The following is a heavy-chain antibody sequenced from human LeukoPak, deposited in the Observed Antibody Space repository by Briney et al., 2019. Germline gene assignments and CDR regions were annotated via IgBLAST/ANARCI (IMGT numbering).Heavy chain of an antibody. CDR3: ARIGPGRDGSNSFDQ. J-gene: IGHJ4*02. CDR2: INYNGIYI. CDR1: GLTFSSYD. V-gene: IGHV3-21*01. Sequence: GGSLRLSCAASGLTFSSYDMTWVRQAPGKGLEYVSSINYNGIYIFSADSVKGRFTISRDNAKNPLYLEMNSLRVEDTAFYYCARIGPGRDGSNSFDQWGQGTLVIVSS. D-gene: IGHD5-24*01.